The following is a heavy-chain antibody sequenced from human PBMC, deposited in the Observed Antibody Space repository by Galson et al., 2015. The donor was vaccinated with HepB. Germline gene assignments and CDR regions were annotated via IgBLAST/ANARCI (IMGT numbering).Heavy chain of an antibody. D-gene: IGHD1-1*01. J-gene: IGHJ6*03. Sequence: QHPGKGLEWIGYIYYSGSTYYNPSLKSRVTISVDTSKNQFSLKLSSVTAADTAVYYCARAGAGTTSFGYMDVWGKGTTVTVSS. V-gene: IGHV4-31*02. CDR3: ARAGAGTTSFGYMDV. CDR2: IYYSGST.